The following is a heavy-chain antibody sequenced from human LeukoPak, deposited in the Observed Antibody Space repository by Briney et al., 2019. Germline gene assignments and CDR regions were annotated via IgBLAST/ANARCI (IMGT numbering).Heavy chain of an antibody. Sequence: SVKVSCKASGGTFSSYAISWVRQAPGQGLEWMGRIIPILGIANYAQKFQGRVTITADKSTSTAYMELSSLRSEDTAVYYCAFSPSIAAAGPPWYWGQGTLVTVSS. D-gene: IGHD6-13*01. CDR3: AFSPSIAAAGPPWY. V-gene: IGHV1-69*04. CDR1: GGTFSSYA. CDR2: IIPILGIA. J-gene: IGHJ4*02.